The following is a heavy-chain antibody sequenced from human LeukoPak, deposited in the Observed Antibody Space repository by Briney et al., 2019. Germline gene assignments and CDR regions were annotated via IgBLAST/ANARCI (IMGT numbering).Heavy chain of an antibody. J-gene: IGHJ5*02. CDR1: GGSMSSSDYY. Sequence: PSETLSLTCTASGGSMSSSDYYWGWIRQPPGKGLEWIGSIYYSGSTYYNPSLKSRVTISVDTSKNQFSLKLRSVTAADTAVYYCARQVGYTSSSRWFDPWGQGTLVTVSS. V-gene: IGHV4-39*01. CDR3: ARQVGYTSSSRWFDP. D-gene: IGHD6-6*01. CDR2: IYYSGST.